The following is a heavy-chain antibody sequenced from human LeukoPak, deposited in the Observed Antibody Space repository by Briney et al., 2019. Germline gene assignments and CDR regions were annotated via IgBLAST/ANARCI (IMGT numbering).Heavy chain of an antibody. CDR2: IHGTDGTT. D-gene: IGHD3-10*01. V-gene: IGHV3-23*01. Sequence: GTSLILSCAASGFTFNNYYMTWVRQAPGKGLEWVSTIHGTDGTTYYADSVKGRFTISRDNSKNTLSLQMNSLGTEDTAKYYCVKDRSVVRGEYFDLWGQGTLVSVSS. CDR3: VKDRSVVRGEYFDL. J-gene: IGHJ4*02. CDR1: GFTFNNYY.